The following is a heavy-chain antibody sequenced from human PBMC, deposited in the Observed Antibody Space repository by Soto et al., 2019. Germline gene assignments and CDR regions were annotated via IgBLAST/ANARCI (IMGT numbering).Heavy chain of an antibody. V-gene: IGHV3-15*01. CDR1: GFTFSNAW. Sequence: GGSLRLSCAASGFTFSNAWMSWVRQAPGKGLEWVGRIKSKTDGGTTDYAAPVKGRFTISRDDSKNTLYLQMNSLKTEDTAVYYCTTDDPAFLRAIFGVVIYRGDAFDIWGQGTMVTVSS. CDR2: IKSKTDGGTT. D-gene: IGHD3-3*01. CDR3: TTDDPAFLRAIFGVVIYRGDAFDI. J-gene: IGHJ3*02.